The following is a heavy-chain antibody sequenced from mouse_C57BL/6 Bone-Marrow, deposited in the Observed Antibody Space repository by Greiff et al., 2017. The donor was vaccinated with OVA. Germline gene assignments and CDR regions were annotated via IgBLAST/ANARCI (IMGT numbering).Heavy chain of an antibody. V-gene: IGHV5-4*03. Sequence: DVKLEESGAGLVKPGGSLKLSCAASGFTFSSYAMPWVRQTPEKRLEWVATISAGGSYTNYTENVKGPFTISRDNAKTNLYLQMSHLKSEDTAMYSCARNYGDYWGQGTTLTVSS. D-gene: IGHD1-1*01. CDR3: ARNYGDY. CDR2: ISAGGSYT. J-gene: IGHJ2*01. CDR1: GFTFSSYA.